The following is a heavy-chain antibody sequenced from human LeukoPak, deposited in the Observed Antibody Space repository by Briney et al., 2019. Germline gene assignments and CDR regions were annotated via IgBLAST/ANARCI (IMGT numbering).Heavy chain of an antibody. V-gene: IGHV3-74*01. CDR2: INTDGSST. Sequence: GGSVRLSCAASGFTFSSYWIHWVRQAPGKGLVWVSRINTDGSSTSYADSVKGRFTISRDNAKNTLYLQMNSLRPEDTAVYYCAREGYNYGLSYSYHFDYWGQGVLVTVSA. D-gene: IGHD5-18*01. J-gene: IGHJ4*02. CDR1: GFTFSSYW. CDR3: AREGYNYGLSYSYHFDY.